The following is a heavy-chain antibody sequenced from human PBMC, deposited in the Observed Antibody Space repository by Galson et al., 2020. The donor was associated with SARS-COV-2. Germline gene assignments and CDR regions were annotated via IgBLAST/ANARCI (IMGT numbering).Heavy chain of an antibody. V-gene: IGHV3-21*01. D-gene: IGHD3-16*01. J-gene: IGHJ6*02. CDR1: ELTLSSYS. Sequence: GGSLRLSCAASELTLSSYSLSWVRQAPGKGLEWVSSISSSSDAIFYADSVKGRFTISRDNAKNSLYLQMNSLRAEDTAVYYCTRPQGTTIRWGNVVDVWGQGTTVTVSS. CDR3: TRPQGTTIRWGNVVDV. CDR2: ISSSSDAI.